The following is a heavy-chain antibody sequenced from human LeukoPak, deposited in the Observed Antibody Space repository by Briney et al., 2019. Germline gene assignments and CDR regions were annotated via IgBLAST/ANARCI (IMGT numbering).Heavy chain of an antibody. CDR1: GFTFRSYA. V-gene: IGHV3-23*05. J-gene: IGHJ4*02. CDR2: ITGTIIST. Sequence: PGGSLRPSCAASGFTFRSYAMSWVRQAPGKGLEWVSAITGTIISTYYVDSVRGRFTISRDNSKNTLYLQMDSLRAEDTATYYCARGITVFGTLDYWGQGTLVTVSS. D-gene: IGHD3-3*01. CDR3: ARGITVFGTLDY.